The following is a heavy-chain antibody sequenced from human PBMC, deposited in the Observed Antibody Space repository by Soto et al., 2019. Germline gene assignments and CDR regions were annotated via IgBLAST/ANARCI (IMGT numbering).Heavy chain of an antibody. CDR1: GLTFSRHA. CDR3: AKSPEWPNRYFDY. Sequence: SLRLSCVASGLTFSRHAMVWVRQAPGKGLEWVSTITANSGSSDYGDSVKGRFTISRDNAGSTLFLQMNSLRVEDTATYYCAKSPEWPNRYFDYWGQGTLVTVSS. D-gene: IGHD3-3*01. J-gene: IGHJ4*02. V-gene: IGHV3-23*01. CDR2: ITANSGSS.